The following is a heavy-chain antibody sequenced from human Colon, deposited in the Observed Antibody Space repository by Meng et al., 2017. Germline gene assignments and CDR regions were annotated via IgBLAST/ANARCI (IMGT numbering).Heavy chain of an antibody. D-gene: IGHD6-13*01. V-gene: IGHV3-73*01. Sequence: GGSLRLSCAASGFTFSDSTMHWVLQASGKGLEWFGRIKRKGENYAPAYAASVKGRVTITRDDSKNTAYMQMHSLKTEGTAVYYCTKYRDSWNGFDIWGQGTMVTVSS. CDR1: GFTFSDST. CDR3: TKYRDSWNGFDI. CDR2: IKRKGENYAP. J-gene: IGHJ3*02.